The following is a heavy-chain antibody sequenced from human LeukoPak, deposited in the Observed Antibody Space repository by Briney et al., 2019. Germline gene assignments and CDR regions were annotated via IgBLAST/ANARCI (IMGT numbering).Heavy chain of an antibody. CDR1: GGSISSSNW. V-gene: IGHV4-4*02. CDR2: IYHSGRT. J-gene: IGHJ4*02. D-gene: IGHD6-13*01. Sequence: SETLSLTCAVSGGSISSSNWWCWVRQPPGKGLEWIGEIYHSGRTNYNPSLKSRVTISVDKSKNQFSLKLSSVTAADTAVYYCASAEPRGIIWYPYWGQGTLVTVSS. CDR3: ASAEPRGIIWYPY.